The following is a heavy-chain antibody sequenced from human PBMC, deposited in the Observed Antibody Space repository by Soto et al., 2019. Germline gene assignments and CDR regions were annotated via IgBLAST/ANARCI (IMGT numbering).Heavy chain of an antibody. Sequence: ASEKVSGNASGYGFTGYYMAPVRHAPEQGLERMGWINPNSGGTNYEQKFQGRDIMTRDTSISTAYMELSRLRSDETAVYYCASYSSGYYYYGMDVWRQGTTVT. D-gene: IGHD3-22*01. CDR2: INPNSGGT. V-gene: IGHV1-2*02. CDR1: GYGFTGYY. J-gene: IGHJ6*02. CDR3: ASYSSGYYYYGMDV.